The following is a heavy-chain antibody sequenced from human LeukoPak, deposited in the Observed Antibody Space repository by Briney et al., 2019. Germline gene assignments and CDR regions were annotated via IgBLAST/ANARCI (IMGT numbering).Heavy chain of an antibody. Sequence: ASVKVSCKASGGTFSSYAISWVRQAPGQGLEWMGGIIPIFGTANYAQKLQSRVTMTTDTSTSTAYMELRSLRSDDTAVYYCAREYRRGPGTMIGYWGQGTLVTVSS. CDR2: IIPIFGTA. CDR1: GGTFSSYA. V-gene: IGHV1-69*05. D-gene: IGHD3-22*01. CDR3: AREYRRGPGTMIGY. J-gene: IGHJ4*02.